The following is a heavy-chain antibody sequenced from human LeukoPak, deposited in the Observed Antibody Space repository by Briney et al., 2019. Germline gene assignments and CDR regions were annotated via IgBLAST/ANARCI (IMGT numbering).Heavy chain of an antibody. Sequence: KTGGSLRLSCAASGFTFSSYSMNWVRQAPGKGLEWVSSISSSSSYIYYADSVKGRFTISRDNAKNSLYLQMNSLRAEDTAVYYCAKLATVTTNHFDYWGQGTLVAVSS. J-gene: IGHJ4*02. D-gene: IGHD4-17*01. CDR2: ISSSSSYI. V-gene: IGHV3-21*04. CDR1: GFTFSSYS. CDR3: AKLATVTTNHFDY.